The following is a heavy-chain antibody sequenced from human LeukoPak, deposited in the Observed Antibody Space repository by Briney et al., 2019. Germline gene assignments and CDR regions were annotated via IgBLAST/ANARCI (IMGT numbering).Heavy chain of an antibody. CDR2: IFPGDSDT. CDR3: ARLGPTIIVEEGGLPMDV. Sequence: GESLKISCKGSGYSFTSYWIGWVRQMPGKGLEWMGIIFPGDSDTRDSPSFQGQVTISADKSISTAYLQWSSLKASDTAMYYCARLGPTIIVEEGGLPMDVWGRGTTVTVSS. V-gene: IGHV5-51*01. J-gene: IGHJ6*04. CDR1: GYSFTSYW. D-gene: IGHD3-22*01.